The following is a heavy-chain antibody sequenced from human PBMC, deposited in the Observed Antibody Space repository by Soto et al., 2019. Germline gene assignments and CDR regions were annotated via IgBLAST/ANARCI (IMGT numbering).Heavy chain of an antibody. D-gene: IGHD3-10*01. CDR3: AREVQVHTPAFVY. Sequence: QVQLVQSGAEMKKPGSSVKVSCQSSGGTFNTYAMNWVRQAPGQGPEWMGDISPMFGAANYAPTFQGRVTLTADESPGTSYMPLSSLTSEDTSLYFCAREVQVHTPAFVYWGQGTLVTVSS. CDR1: GGTFNTYA. J-gene: IGHJ4*02. CDR2: ISPMFGAA. V-gene: IGHV1-69*19.